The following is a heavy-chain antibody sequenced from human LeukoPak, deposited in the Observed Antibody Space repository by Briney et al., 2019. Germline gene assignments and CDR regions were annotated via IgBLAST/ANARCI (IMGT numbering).Heavy chain of an antibody. Sequence: GGSLTLTCTASGLAFSEHYLSWVRQAPGQGPEWVGFIRSTPIGGTTEYAASVKVRCSISRDESKSIAYLQMDTLPVEDTGVYYCTTLMSGRPDVWGQGTLVTVAS. CDR2: IRSTPIGGTT. CDR3: TTLMSGRPDV. V-gene: IGHV3-49*04. CDR1: GLAFSEHY. D-gene: IGHD2-8*01. J-gene: IGHJ4*02.